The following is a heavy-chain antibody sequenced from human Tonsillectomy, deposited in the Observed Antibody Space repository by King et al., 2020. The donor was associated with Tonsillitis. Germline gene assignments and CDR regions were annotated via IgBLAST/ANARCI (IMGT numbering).Heavy chain of an antibody. D-gene: IGHD3-9*01. V-gene: IGHV5-10-1*01. CDR3: ASQHYDILTGLVGFDP. Sequence: QLVQSGAEVKKPGESLRISCKGSGYSFTSYWISWVRQMPGKGLEWMGRIDPSDSYTNYSPSFQGHVTISADKSISTAYLQWSSLKASDTAMYYCASQHYDILTGLVGFDPWGQGTLVTVSS. CDR1: GYSFTSYW. J-gene: IGHJ5*02. CDR2: IDPSDSYT.